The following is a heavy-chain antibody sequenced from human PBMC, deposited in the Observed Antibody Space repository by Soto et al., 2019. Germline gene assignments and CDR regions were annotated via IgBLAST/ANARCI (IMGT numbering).Heavy chain of an antibody. J-gene: IGHJ6*03. V-gene: IGHV4-34*01. CDR3: ARGRGYCSSTSCHVRYYYYYYMDV. Sequence: SETLSLTCAVYGGSFSGYYWSWIRQPPGKGLEWIGEINHSGSTNYNPSLKSRVTISVDTSKNQFSLKLSSVTAADTAVYYCARGRGYCSSTSCHVRYYYYYYMDVWGKGTTVTVSS. CDR2: INHSGST. CDR1: GGSFSGYY. D-gene: IGHD2-2*01.